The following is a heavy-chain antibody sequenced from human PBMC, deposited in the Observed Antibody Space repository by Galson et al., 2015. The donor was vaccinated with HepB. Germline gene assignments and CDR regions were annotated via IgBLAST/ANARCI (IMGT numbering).Heavy chain of an antibody. J-gene: IGHJ3*02. D-gene: IGHD5-18*01. V-gene: IGHV7-4-1*02. CDR2: INTNTGNP. CDR3: ARESLRIQLWHDAFDI. Sequence: SVKVSCKASGYTFTSYAMNWVRQAPGQGLEWMGWINTNTGNPTYAQGFTGRFVFSLDTSVSTAYLQISSLKAEDTAVYYCARESLRIQLWHDAFDIWGQGTMVTVSS. CDR1: GYTFTSYA.